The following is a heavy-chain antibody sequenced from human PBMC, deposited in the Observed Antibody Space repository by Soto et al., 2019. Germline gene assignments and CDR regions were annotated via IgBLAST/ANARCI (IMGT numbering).Heavy chain of an antibody. V-gene: IGHV1-69*02. CDR2: IIPILGIA. J-gene: IGHJ6*03. CDR3: ATTHGTYYYYYYMDV. Sequence: GASVKVSCKASGGTFSSYTISWVRQAPGQGLEWMGRIIPILGIANYAQKFQGRVTITADKSTSTAYMELSSLRPEDTAVYYCATTHGTYYYYYYMDVWGKGTTVTVSS. CDR1: GGTFSSYT.